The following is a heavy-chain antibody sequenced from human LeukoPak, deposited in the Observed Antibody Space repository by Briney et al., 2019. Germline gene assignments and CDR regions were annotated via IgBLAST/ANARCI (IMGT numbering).Heavy chain of an antibody. J-gene: IGHJ4*02. D-gene: IGHD6-13*01. V-gene: IGHV4-59*12. CDR3: AREAFSSWYFDY. Sequence: SETLSLTCNVTGGSISPYYWSWIRQPPGKGLEWIGYIYYIGSTNYNPSLKSRVTISVDTSKNHFSLNLNSVTAADTAVYYCAREAFSSWYFDYWGQGTLVTVSS. CDR1: GGSISPYY. CDR2: IYYIGST.